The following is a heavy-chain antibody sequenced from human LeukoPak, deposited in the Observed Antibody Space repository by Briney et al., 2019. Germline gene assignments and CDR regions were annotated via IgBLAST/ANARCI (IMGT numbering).Heavy chain of an antibody. CDR1: GASISGGSYY. CDR2: IYTTGST. J-gene: IGHJ3*02. D-gene: IGHD3-10*01. V-gene: IGHV4-61*02. Sequence: SETLSLTCTVFGASISGGSYYWSWIRQPAGKGLEWIGRIYTTGSTNYNPSLKSRVTISVDTSKNQFSLELSSVTAADTAVYYCARAITMDAFDIWGQGTMVTVSS. CDR3: ARAITMDAFDI.